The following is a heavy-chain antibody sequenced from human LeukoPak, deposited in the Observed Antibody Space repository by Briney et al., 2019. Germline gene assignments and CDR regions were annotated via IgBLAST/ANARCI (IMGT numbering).Heavy chain of an antibody. V-gene: IGHV1-2*02. D-gene: IGHD3-22*01. CDR1: GYTFTGYY. J-gene: IGHJ4*02. CDR3: ARDRGYYYDSSGYYSPYYFDY. CDR2: INPNSGGT. Sequence: ASVKVSCKASGYTFTGYYMHWVRQAPRQGLEWMGWINPNSGGTNYAQKFQGRVTMTRDTSISTAYMELSRLRSDDTAVYYCARDRGYYYDSSGYYSPYYFDYWGQGTLVTVSS.